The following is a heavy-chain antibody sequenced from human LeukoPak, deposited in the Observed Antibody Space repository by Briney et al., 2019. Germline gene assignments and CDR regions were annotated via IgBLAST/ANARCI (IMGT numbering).Heavy chain of an antibody. V-gene: IGHV4-34*01. CDR1: GGSFSGYY. D-gene: IGHD2-15*01. CDR2: INHSGST. Sequence: PSETLSLTCAVYGGSFSGYYWSWIRQPPGKGLEWIGEINHSGSTNYNPSLKSRVTISVDTSKNQFSLKLSSVTAADTAVYYCAREAYCSGGSCYPHFDYWGQGTLVTVSS. J-gene: IGHJ4*02. CDR3: AREAYCSGGSCYPHFDY.